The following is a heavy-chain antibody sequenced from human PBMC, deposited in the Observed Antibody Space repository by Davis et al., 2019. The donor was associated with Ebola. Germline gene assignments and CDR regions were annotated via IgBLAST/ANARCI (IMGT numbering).Heavy chain of an antibody. CDR2: IFRTGAT. J-gene: IGHJ4*02. D-gene: IGHD6-6*01. V-gene: IGHV4-39*01. CDR1: GGSISSYY. CDR3: ARQSSSSWGDY. Sequence: SETLSLTCTVSGGSISSYYWSWIRQPPGKGLEWMGSIFRTGATSYNPSLKSRVTISLDTSKNHFSLKLSSVTAADTAVYYCARQSSSSWGDYWGQGTLVTVSS.